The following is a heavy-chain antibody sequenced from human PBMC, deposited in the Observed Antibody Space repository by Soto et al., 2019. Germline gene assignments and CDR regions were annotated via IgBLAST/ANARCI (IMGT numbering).Heavy chain of an antibody. V-gene: IGHV1-18*01. CDR3: ARELPPYVPTYSVVVARFDY. J-gene: IGHJ4*02. CDR1: NYDFRDYG. Sequence: QVQLVQSGPEMKEPGASVKVSCKASNYDFRDYGFSWVRQAPGQGLEWMGWTSPYKGDTNYAQKSQGRVTLTTDSTTNTAYMELRSLRSDDTAMYYCARELPPYVPTYSVVVARFDYWGQGTLVTVSS. CDR2: TSPYKGDT. D-gene: IGHD2-21*01.